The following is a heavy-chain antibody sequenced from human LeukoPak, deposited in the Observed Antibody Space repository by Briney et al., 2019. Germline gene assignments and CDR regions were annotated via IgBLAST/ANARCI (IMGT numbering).Heavy chain of an antibody. J-gene: IGHJ4*02. CDR2: IYYSGST. Sequence: PSETLSLTCTVSGGSISSGDYYWSWIRQPPGKGLEWIGYIYYSGSTYYNPSLKSRVTISVDTSKNQFSLKLSSVTAADTAVYYCARAGGVTTVTHFDYWGQGTLVTVPS. V-gene: IGHV4-30-4*08. D-gene: IGHD4-11*01. CDR3: ARAGGVTTVTHFDY. CDR1: GGSISSGDYY.